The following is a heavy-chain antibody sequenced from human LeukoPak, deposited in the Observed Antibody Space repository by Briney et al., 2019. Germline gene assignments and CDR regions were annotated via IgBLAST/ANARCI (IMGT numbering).Heavy chain of an antibody. CDR1: GFTFSTLP. D-gene: IGHD6-19*01. Sequence: VGTLRLSCSASGFTFSTLPMHWVRQAPGKGLEYVSGSTSNGGSTYYADSAKGRFIISRDSSKNTLYLQMSSLRPEDTAVYYCVNQIGGWVYWGQGTLVTVS. CDR3: VNQIGGWVY. CDR2: STSNGGST. V-gene: IGHV3-64D*06. J-gene: IGHJ4*02.